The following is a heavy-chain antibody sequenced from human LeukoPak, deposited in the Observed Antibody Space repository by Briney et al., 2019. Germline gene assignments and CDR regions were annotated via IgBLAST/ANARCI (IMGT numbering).Heavy chain of an antibody. CDR3: ARVGYSSSWFFFNF. CDR2: IKQDGSEK. Sequence: GGSLRLSCAASGFTFSSYWMSWVRQAPGKGLEWVANIKQDGSEKYYVDSVKGRFTISRDNAKNSLYLQMDSLRAADTALYYCARVGYSSSWFFFNFWGQGTLVTVSS. J-gene: IGHJ4*02. CDR1: GFTFSSYW. D-gene: IGHD6-13*01. V-gene: IGHV3-7*03.